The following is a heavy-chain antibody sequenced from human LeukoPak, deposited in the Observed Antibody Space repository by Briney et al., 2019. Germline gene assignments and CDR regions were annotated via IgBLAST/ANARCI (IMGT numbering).Heavy chain of an antibody. D-gene: IGHD2-15*01. CDR3: TRDLNSGGSC. J-gene: IGHJ4*02. CDR1: GFTVSSSY. V-gene: IGHV3-53*01. Sequence: PGGSLRLSCAASGFTVSSSYMSWVRQAPGKGLEWVSVIHSGGNTYYADSVKGRFTIFRDNSKNTLYLQMNGLRAEDTAVYYCTRDLNSGGSCWGQGTLVTVSS. CDR2: IHSGGNT.